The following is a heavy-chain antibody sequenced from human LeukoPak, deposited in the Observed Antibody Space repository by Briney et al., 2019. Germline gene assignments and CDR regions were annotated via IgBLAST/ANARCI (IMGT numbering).Heavy chain of an antibody. CDR1: GFTVGSNY. J-gene: IGHJ3*02. Sequence: GGSLRLSCAASGFTVGSNYMSWVRQAPGKGLEWVSVIYSGGSTYYADSVKGRFTISRDNSKNTLYLQMNSLRAEDTAVYYCARGPRSDDAFDIWGQGTMVTVSS. CDR2: IYSGGST. V-gene: IGHV3-53*01. CDR3: ARGPRSDDAFDI.